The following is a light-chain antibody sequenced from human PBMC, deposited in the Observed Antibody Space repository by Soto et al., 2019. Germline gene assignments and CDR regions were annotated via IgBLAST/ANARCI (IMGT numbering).Light chain of an antibody. CDR3: SSYTSSSTLPGV. CDR2: DVS. Sequence: QSALTQPAFVSGSPGQSITISCTGNSRDVGGYNYVSWYQQHPGKAPKLMIYDVSNRPSGVSNRFSGSKSGNTASLTIPGLQAEDEADYYCSSYTSSSTLPGVFGTGTRSPS. V-gene: IGLV2-14*01. J-gene: IGLJ1*01. CDR1: SRDVGGYNY.